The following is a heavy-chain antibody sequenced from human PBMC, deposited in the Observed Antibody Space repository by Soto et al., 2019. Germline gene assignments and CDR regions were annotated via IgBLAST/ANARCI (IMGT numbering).Heavy chain of an antibody. V-gene: IGHV4-59*01. Sequence: QVQLQESGPGLVKPSETLSLTCTVSGGSISSYYWSWIRQPPGKGLEWIGYIYYSGSTNYNPSLKSRVTISVDTSKNQFSLKLSSVTAADTAVYYCARGLAAADLWGQGTLVTVSS. J-gene: IGHJ4*02. CDR1: GGSISSYY. CDR3: ARGLAAADL. D-gene: IGHD6-13*01. CDR2: IYYSGST.